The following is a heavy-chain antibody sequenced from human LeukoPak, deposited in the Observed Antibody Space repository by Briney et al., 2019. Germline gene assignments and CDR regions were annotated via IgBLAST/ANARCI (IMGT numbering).Heavy chain of an antibody. V-gene: IGHV4-59*01. D-gene: IGHD6-19*01. J-gene: IGHJ4*02. CDR1: GGSISSYC. CDR2: IYYSGST. Sequence: PSETLSLTCTVSGGSISSYCWSWIRQPPGKGLEWIGYIYYSGSTNYNPSLKSRVTISVDTSKNQFSLKLSSVTAADTAVYYCARGRAGDYWGQGTLVTVSS. CDR3: ARGRAGDY.